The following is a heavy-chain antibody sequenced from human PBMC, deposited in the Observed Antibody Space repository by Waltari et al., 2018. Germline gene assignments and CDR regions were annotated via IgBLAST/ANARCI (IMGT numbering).Heavy chain of an antibody. CDR2: IYPGDSDT. J-gene: IGHJ3*02. Sequence: EVQLVQSGAEVKKPGESLKISCKGSGYSFTSYWIGWVRQMPGKGLGWMGIIYPGDSDTRYSPSFQGQVTISADKSISTAYLQWSSLKASDTAMYYCARRFSYYYDSSGYHGSAFDIWGQGTMVTVSS. CDR3: ARRFSYYYDSSGYHGSAFDI. V-gene: IGHV5-51*01. D-gene: IGHD3-22*01. CDR1: GYSFTSYW.